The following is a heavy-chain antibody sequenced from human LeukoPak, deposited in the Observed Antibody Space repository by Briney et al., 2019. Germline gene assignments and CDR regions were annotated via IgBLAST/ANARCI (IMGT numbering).Heavy chain of an antibody. Sequence: GGSLRLSCAASGFTFSSYAMHWVRQAPGKGLEYVSAISSNGGSTYYANSVKGRFTISRDNAKNSLYLQMNSLRAEDTAVYYCARDLIASIWGQGTMVTVSS. J-gene: IGHJ3*02. D-gene: IGHD2-21*01. CDR3: ARDLIASI. V-gene: IGHV3-64*01. CDR1: GFTFSSYA. CDR2: ISSNGGST.